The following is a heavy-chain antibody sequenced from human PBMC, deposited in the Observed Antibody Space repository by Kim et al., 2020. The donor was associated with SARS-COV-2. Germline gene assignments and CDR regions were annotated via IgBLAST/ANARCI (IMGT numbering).Heavy chain of an antibody. D-gene: IGHD3-3*01. Sequence: ASVKVSCKASGYTFTGYYMHWVRQAPGQGLEWMGRINPNSGGTNYAQKFQGRVTMTRDTSISTAYMELSRLRSDDTAVYYCARSLSSTIFGVARPTRYYYYYGMDVWGQGTTVTVSS. CDR1: GYTFTGYY. CDR3: ARSLSSTIFGVARPTRYYYYYGMDV. CDR2: INPNSGGT. V-gene: IGHV1-2*06. J-gene: IGHJ6*02.